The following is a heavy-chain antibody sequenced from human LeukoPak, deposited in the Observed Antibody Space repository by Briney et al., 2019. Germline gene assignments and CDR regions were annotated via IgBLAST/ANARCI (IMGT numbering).Heavy chain of an antibody. Sequence: PSETLSLTCAVSGGSISSSNWWSWVRQPPGKGLEWIGEIYHTGSTNYNPSLKSRVTISVDKSKNQFSLKLSSVTAADTAVYYCASDPPDSYGSGSYSDYWGQGTLVTVSS. CDR1: GGSISSSNW. D-gene: IGHD3-10*01. CDR2: IYHTGST. J-gene: IGHJ4*02. CDR3: ASDPPDSYGSGSYSDY. V-gene: IGHV4-4*02.